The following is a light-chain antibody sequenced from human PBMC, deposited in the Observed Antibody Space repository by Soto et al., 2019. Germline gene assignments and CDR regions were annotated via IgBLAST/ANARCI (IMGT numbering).Light chain of an antibody. V-gene: IGKV3-20*01. CDR1: QSVSSSY. Sequence: PGERATLSCRASQSVSSSYLAWYQQKPGQAPRLLIFDASNRAPGIPDRFSGSGSGTDFTLTISRLEPEDFAVYYCQQYGSSPPITFGQGTRLEIK. J-gene: IGKJ5*01. CDR3: QQYGSSPPIT. CDR2: DAS.